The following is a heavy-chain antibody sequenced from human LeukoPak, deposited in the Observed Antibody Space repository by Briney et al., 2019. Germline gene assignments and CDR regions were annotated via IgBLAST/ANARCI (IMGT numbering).Heavy chain of an antibody. J-gene: IGHJ4*02. CDR3: AREAVTRNYFDY. CDR2: IYSGGST. CDR1: GLTVSSNY. V-gene: IGHV3-53*01. D-gene: IGHD4-17*01. Sequence: GGSLRLSCAASGLTVSSNYMNWVRQAPGKGLEWVSVIYSGGSTYYADSVKGRFTISRDNSKNTLFLQMNSLRAEDTAVYYCAREAVTRNYFDYWGQGTLVTVSS.